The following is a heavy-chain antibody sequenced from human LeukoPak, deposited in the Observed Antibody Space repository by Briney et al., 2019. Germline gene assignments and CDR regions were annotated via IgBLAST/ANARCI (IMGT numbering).Heavy chain of an antibody. CDR1: GFTFSSYA. V-gene: IGHV3-23*01. J-gene: IGHJ4*02. D-gene: IGHD3-22*01. Sequence: PGGSLRLSCAASGFTFSSYAMSWVRQAPGKGLEWVSAISGSGGSTYYAASVKGRFTISRDNSKHTLYLQMTSLRAEDTAVYYCAKAYYYYDSSGYLFDYWGQGTLVTVSS. CDR2: ISGSGGST. CDR3: AKAYYYYDSSGYLFDY.